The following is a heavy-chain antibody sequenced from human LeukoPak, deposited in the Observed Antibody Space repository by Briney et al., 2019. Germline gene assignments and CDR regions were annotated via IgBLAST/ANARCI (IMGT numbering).Heavy chain of an antibody. CDR2: INPSGGST. CDR3: ARDSFSLDGYNYYYYYYMDV. CDR1: GYTFTSYY. Sequence: GASVKVSCKASGYTFTSYYMHWVRQAPGQGLEWMGIINPSGGSTSYAQKFQGRVTMTRDMSTSTVYMELCSLRSEDTAVYYCARDSFSLDGYNYYYYYYMDVWGKGTTVTVSS. D-gene: IGHD5-24*01. V-gene: IGHV1-46*01. J-gene: IGHJ6*03.